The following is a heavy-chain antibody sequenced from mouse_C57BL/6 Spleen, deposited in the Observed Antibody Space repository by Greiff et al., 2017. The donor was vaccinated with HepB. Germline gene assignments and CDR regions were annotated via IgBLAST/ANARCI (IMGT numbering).Heavy chain of an antibody. D-gene: IGHD2-2*01. CDR3: ASGNHGYDYAMDY. J-gene: IGHJ4*01. CDR2: IDPSDSYT. V-gene: IGHV1-69*01. CDR1: GYTFTSYW. Sequence: QVHVKQPGAELVMPGASVKLSCKASGYTFTSYWMHWVKQRPGQGLEWIGEIDPSDSYTNYNQKFKGKSTLTVDKSSSTAYMQLSSLTSEDSAVYYCASGNHGYDYAMDYWGQGTSVTVSS.